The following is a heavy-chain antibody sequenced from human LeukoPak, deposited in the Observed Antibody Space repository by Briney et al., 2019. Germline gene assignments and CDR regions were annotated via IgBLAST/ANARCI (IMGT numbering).Heavy chain of an antibody. CDR1: GYTFTGYY. CDR3: ARDAWLAYQFDY. J-gene: IGHJ4*02. V-gene: IGHV1-2*02. CDR2: TNPNSGGT. D-gene: IGHD6-19*01. Sequence: ASVKVSCKASGYTFTGYYMHWVRQAPGQGLEWMGWTNPNSGGTNYAQKFQGRVTMTRDTSISTAYMELSRLRSDDTAVYYCARDAWLAYQFDYWGQGTLVTVSS.